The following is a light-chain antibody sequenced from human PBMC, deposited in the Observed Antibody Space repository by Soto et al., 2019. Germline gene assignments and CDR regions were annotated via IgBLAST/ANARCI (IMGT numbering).Light chain of an antibody. CDR1: QSVSSY. Sequence: EIVLTQSPATLSLSPGERATLSCRASQSVSSYLAWYQQKPGQAPRLLIYGASSRATDIPDRFSGSGSGTDFTLTISRLEPEDFAVYYCHQYDSPPWTFGQGTKVDIK. CDR2: GAS. J-gene: IGKJ1*01. V-gene: IGKV3-20*01. CDR3: HQYDSPPWT.